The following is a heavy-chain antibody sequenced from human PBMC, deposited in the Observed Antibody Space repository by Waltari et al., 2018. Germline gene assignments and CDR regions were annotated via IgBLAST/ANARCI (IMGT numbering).Heavy chain of an antibody. Sequence: QVQLVESGGGVVQPGRSLRLSCAASGFTFISYAMHWVRQAPGKELERVAVVTFDGSNKYSADAVKGRFTISRDNSTNPRYLQMNRLRAEDTAVYYCARDTVDSGYVGFYFDYWGQGTLVTVSS. D-gene: IGHD5-12*01. CDR1: GFTFISYA. J-gene: IGHJ4*02. CDR2: VTFDGSNK. CDR3: ARDTVDSGYVGFYFDY. V-gene: IGHV3-30-3*01.